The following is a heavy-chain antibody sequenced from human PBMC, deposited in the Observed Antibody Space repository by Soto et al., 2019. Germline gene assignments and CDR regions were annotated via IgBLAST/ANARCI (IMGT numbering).Heavy chain of an antibody. CDR2: IYYSGST. Sequence: QVQLQESGPGLVKPSQTLSLTCTVSGGSISSGDYYWSWIRQPPGKGLEGIGYIYYSGSTYYNPSLKSRVTISVDTSKNQFSLKLSSVTAADTAVYYCARFVVVVPAAIYYYYGMDVWGQGTTVTVSS. D-gene: IGHD2-2*01. CDR3: ARFVVVVPAAIYYYYGMDV. V-gene: IGHV4-30-4*01. CDR1: GGSISSGDYY. J-gene: IGHJ6*02.